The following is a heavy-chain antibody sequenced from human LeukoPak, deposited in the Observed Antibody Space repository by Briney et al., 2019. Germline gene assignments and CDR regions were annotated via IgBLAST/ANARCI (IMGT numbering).Heavy chain of an antibody. CDR1: GFTFDDYA. D-gene: IGHD3-10*01. CDR3: GKDFFSGSYLVFGFDY. CDR2: ISWNSGSI. V-gene: IGHV3-9*03. Sequence: GGSLRLSCAASGFTFDDYAMHWVRQAPGKGLEWVSGISWNSGSIGYADSVKGRFTISRDNAKNSLYLQMNSLRAEDMALYYCGKDFFSGSYLVFGFDYWGQGTLVTVSS. J-gene: IGHJ4*02.